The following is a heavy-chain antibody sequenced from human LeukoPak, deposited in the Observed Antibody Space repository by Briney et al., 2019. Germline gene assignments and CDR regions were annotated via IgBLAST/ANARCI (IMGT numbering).Heavy chain of an antibody. Sequence: GGSLRLSCAASGFTFSSYGMHWVRQAPGKGLEWVAVIWYDGSNKYYADSVKGRFTISRDNSKNTLYLQMNSLRAEDTAVYYCARAMDTSGYYYGMDVSGQGTTVTVSS. V-gene: IGHV3-33*01. CDR1: GFTFSSYG. CDR2: IWYDGSNK. D-gene: IGHD5-18*01. J-gene: IGHJ6*02. CDR3: ARAMDTSGYYYGMDV.